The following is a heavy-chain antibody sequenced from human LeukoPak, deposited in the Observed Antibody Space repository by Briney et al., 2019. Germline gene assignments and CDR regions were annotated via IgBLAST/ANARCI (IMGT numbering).Heavy chain of an antibody. CDR1: GYAFTSYG. CDR3: ARDRRYCSGGSCYSDVDY. Sequence: ASVKVSCKASGYAFTSYGISWVRQAPAQGLGWMGWISAYNGNTNYAQKLQGRVTMTTDTSTSTAYMELRSLRSDDTAVYYCARDRRYCSGGSCYSDVDYWGQGTLVTVSS. V-gene: IGHV1-18*01. D-gene: IGHD2-15*01. J-gene: IGHJ4*02. CDR2: ISAYNGNT.